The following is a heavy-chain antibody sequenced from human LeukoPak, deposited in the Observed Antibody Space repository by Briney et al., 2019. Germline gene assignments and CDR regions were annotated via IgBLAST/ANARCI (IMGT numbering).Heavy chain of an antibody. CDR1: GFTVSSNY. CDR3: ASSSPAARYYYYYYMDV. J-gene: IGHJ6*03. Sequence: GGSLRLSCAASGFTVSSNYTSWVRQAPGKGLEWVSVIYSGGSTYYADSVKGRFTISRDNSKNTLYLQMNSLRAEDTAVYYCASSSPAARYYYYYYMDVWGKGTTVTVSS. CDR2: IYSGGST. D-gene: IGHD2-2*01. V-gene: IGHV3-66*02.